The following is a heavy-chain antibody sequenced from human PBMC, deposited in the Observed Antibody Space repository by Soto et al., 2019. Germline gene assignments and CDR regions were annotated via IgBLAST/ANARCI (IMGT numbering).Heavy chain of an antibody. V-gene: IGHV1-18*01. Sequence: QVPLVQSGVEVKTPGASVKVSCQASGYTFFTYDISWVRQAPGQGLEWMGWISTYSGDTKYAQKLQGRVTMTTDTSTTTAYLELRSLRFDDTAVYYCARHHGATTSENWFDPWCQGNLVTVSS. CDR1: GYTFFTYD. J-gene: IGHJ5*02. CDR2: ISTYSGDT. D-gene: IGHD5-12*01. CDR3: ARHHGATTSENWFDP.